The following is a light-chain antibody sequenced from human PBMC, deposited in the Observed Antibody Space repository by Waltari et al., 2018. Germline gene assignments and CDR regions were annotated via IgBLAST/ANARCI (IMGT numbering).Light chain of an antibody. Sequence: QSALTQPASVSGSPGQSITISCTGTSSDVGGYTYASWFQQHPGKAPKLMIYDVSNRTSWVSNRFSGSKSGNTASLTISGLQAEDEADYYCSSYTSSSTPLVFGGGTKLTVL. V-gene: IGLV2-14*03. CDR2: DVS. CDR3: SSYTSSSTPLV. CDR1: SSDVGGYTY. J-gene: IGLJ2*01.